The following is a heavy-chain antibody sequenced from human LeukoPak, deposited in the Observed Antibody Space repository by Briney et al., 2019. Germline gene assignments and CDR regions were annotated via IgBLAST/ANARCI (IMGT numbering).Heavy chain of an antibody. V-gene: IGHV5-51*01. CDR1: GSSFTTYL. J-gene: IGHJ4*02. Sequence: GEPLQFSSKGSGSSFTTYLIGWVRQMPGKGLEWMGIIYPGDSDTKYSPSFHGQVTISADNSISTAYLQWSSLKASDTAMYYCARRAVATSIFDYWGQGTLVTVSS. D-gene: IGHD5-12*01. CDR2: IYPGDSDT. CDR3: ARRAVATSIFDY.